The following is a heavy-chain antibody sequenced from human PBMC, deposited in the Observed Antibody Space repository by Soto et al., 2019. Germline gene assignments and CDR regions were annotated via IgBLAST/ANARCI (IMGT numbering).Heavy chain of an antibody. CDR1: GLSFSSYW. J-gene: IGHJ4*02. Sequence: GGSLRLSCASSGLSFSSYWMSWVRQAPGKGLEWVANIKQDGSEKYYVDSVKGRFTISRDNAKNSLYLQMNSVRDDDTAVYYCAATFDSGSYDFGGHPWWGQGTLVTVSS. CDR2: IKQDGSEK. V-gene: IGHV3-7*01. D-gene: IGHD2-21*01. CDR3: AATFDSGSYDFGGHPW.